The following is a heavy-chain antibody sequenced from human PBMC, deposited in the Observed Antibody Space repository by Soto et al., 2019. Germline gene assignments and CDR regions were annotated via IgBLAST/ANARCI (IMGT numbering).Heavy chain of an antibody. Sequence: GGSLRLSCAASGFTFSSYSMNWVRQAPGKGLEWVSSISSSSSYIYYADSVKGRFTISRDNAKNSLYLQMNSLRAEDTAVYYCARDNRRAMSGASFDYWGQGTLVTVSS. CDR3: ARDNRRAMSGASFDY. CDR2: ISSSSSYI. D-gene: IGHD2-15*01. V-gene: IGHV3-21*01. CDR1: GFTFSSYS. J-gene: IGHJ4*02.